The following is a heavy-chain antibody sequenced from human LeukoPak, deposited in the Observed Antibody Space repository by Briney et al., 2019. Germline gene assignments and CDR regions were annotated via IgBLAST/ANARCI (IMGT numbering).Heavy chain of an antibody. J-gene: IGHJ4*02. Sequence: ASVKVSCKASGYTFTSYDINWVRQATGQGLEWMGWMNPNSGNTGYAQKFQGRVTMTRNTSISTAYMELSSLRSEDTAVYYCARVSHGSGSWGYDYWGQGTQVTVSS. D-gene: IGHD3-10*01. CDR3: ARVSHGSGSWGYDY. CDR1: GYTFTSYD. V-gene: IGHV1-8*01. CDR2: MNPNSGNT.